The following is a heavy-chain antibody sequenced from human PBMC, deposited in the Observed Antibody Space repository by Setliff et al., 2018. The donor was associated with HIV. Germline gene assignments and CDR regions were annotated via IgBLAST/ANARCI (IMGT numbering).Heavy chain of an antibody. D-gene: IGHD1-26*01. CDR2: IIPIFRTP. Sequence: SVKVSCKASGGTFSTYPICWVRQAPGQGLEWMGGIIPIFRTPNYAHNFQGRVTLTTDESTSTAYMELSSLRSEDTAVYYCARDSEWGSYIFWTFDIWGQGTMVTVSS. V-gene: IGHV1-69*05. J-gene: IGHJ3*02. CDR3: ARDSEWGSYIFWTFDI. CDR1: GGTFSTYP.